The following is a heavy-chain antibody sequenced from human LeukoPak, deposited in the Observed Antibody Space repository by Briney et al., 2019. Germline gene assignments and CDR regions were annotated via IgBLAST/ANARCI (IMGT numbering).Heavy chain of an antibody. Sequence: GGSLRLSCAASGFTFSSYAMSWVRQAPWKGLEWVSAISGSGGSTYYADSVKGRFTISRDNSKNTLYLQMNSLRAEDTAVYYCAKFQGATTSNYYGMDVWGQGTTVTVSS. D-gene: IGHD1-26*01. CDR1: GFTFSSYA. V-gene: IGHV3-23*01. J-gene: IGHJ6*02. CDR2: ISGSGGST. CDR3: AKFQGATTSNYYGMDV.